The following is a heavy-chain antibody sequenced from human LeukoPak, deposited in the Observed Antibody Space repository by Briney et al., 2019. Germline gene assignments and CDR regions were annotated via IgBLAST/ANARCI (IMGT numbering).Heavy chain of an antibody. Sequence: GGSLRLSCAASGFTFSSYEMNWVRQAPGKGLEWVSYISSSGRTIYYADSVKGRFTISRDNSKNSLYLQMNSLRAEDTAVYYCAMTRDMVRGVIPRPRFDYWGQGTLVTVSS. CDR3: AMTRDMVRGVIPRPRFDY. CDR1: GFTFSSYE. CDR2: ISSSGRTI. D-gene: IGHD3-10*01. J-gene: IGHJ4*02. V-gene: IGHV3-48*03.